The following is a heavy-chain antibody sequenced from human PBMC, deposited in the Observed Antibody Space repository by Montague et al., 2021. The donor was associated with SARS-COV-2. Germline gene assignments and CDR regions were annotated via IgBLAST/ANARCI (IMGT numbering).Heavy chain of an antibody. D-gene: IGHD6-6*01. CDR3: ARSRWEQLVRARYYYYYGMDI. V-gene: IGHV4-34*01. CDR2: INHSGST. Sequence: SETLSLNCAVYGGSFSGYYWSWIRQPPGKGLEWNGEINHSGSTNYNPSLKSRVTISVDTSKNQFSLKLSSVTAADTAVYYCARSRWEQLVRARYYYYYGMDIWGQGTTVTVSS. J-gene: IGHJ6*02. CDR1: GGSFSGYY.